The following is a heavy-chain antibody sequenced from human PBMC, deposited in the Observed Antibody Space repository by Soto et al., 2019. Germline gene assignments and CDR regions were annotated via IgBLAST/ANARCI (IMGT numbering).Heavy chain of an antibody. CDR1: GGTFSSYA. CDR3: ARSAKTYYDFWSGYPPDC. J-gene: IGHJ4*02. CDR2: IIPIFGTA. D-gene: IGHD3-3*01. Sequence: QVQLVQSGAEVKKPGSSVKVSCKASGGTFSSYAISWVRQAPGQGLEWMGGIIPIFGTANYAQKFQGRVTITADESTSTAYMELSSLRSEDTAVYYCARSAKTYYDFWSGYPPDCWGQGTLVTVSS. V-gene: IGHV1-69*01.